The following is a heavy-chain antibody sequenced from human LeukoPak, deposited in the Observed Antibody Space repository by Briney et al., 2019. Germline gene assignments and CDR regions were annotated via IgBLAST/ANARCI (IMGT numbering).Heavy chain of an antibody. V-gene: IGHV4-34*01. CDR3: AREGYCGGDCYSRVGHFQH. CDR1: GGSFSGYY. Sequence: SETLSLTCAVYGGSFSGYYWSWIRQPPGKGLEWIGEINHSGSTNYNPSLKSRVTISVDTSKNQFSLKLSSVTAADTAVYYCAREGYCGGDCYSRVGHFQHWGRGTLVTVSS. D-gene: IGHD2-21*02. J-gene: IGHJ1*01. CDR2: INHSGST.